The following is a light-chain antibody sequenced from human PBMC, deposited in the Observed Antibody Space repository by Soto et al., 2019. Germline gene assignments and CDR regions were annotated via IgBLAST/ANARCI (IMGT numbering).Light chain of an antibody. J-gene: IGLJ1*01. V-gene: IGLV3-1*01. CDR2: ENN. CDR3: QTWDSSAPYV. Sequence: SYELTQPPSVSVSPGQTATIPCSGDKLGDKYACWYQQKPGQSPVLVIYENNKRPSGIPERFSGSNSGNTATLTISGTQTMDEADYYCQTWDSSAPYVFGTGTKVTVL. CDR1: KLGDKY.